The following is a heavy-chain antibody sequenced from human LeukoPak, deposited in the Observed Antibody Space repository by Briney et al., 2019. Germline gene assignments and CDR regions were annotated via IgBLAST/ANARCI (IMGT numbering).Heavy chain of an antibody. V-gene: IGHV4-59*01. CDR2: IYYSGST. D-gene: IGHD3-9*01. J-gene: IGHJ6*03. CDR3: ARGHYYDIHHYYYYYMDV. CDR1: GGSISSYY. Sequence: SETLSLTCTVSGGSISSYYWSWIRQPPGKGLEWIGYIYYSGSTNYNPSLKSRVTISVDTSKNQFSLKLSSVTAADTAVYYCARGHYYDIHHYYYYYMDVWGKGTTVTISS.